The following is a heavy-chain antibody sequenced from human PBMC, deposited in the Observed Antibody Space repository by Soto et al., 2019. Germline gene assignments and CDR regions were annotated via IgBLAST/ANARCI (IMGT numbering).Heavy chain of an antibody. J-gene: IGHJ4*02. CDR1: GFSLSTSGMC. V-gene: IGHV2-70*11. CDR2: IDWDDDK. Sequence: KSGPTLVNPTQTLTLTCTFSGFSLSTSGMCVSWIRQPPGKALEWLARIDWDDDKYYSTSLKTRLTISKDTSKNQVVLTMTNMDPVDTATYYCARILLYCSSTSCSHFDYWGQGALVTVSS. D-gene: IGHD2-2*01. CDR3: ARILLYCSSTSCSHFDY.